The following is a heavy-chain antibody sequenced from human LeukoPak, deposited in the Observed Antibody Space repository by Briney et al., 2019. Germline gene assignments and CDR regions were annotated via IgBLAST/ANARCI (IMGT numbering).Heavy chain of an antibody. CDR3: AREVSVPSGGACGGACYWARPFDY. CDR1: RVSFSTYA. J-gene: IGHJ4*02. CDR2: IGASGGTT. Sequence: GGSLRLSCSASRVSFSTYAMSWVRQAPGKGLEWVSAIGASGGTTFYADSAKGRFTISRDNSKNTLFLQMNSLRAEDTAVYYCAREVSVPSGGACGGACYWARPFDYWGQGTLVSVSS. D-gene: IGHD2-21*02. V-gene: IGHV3-23*01.